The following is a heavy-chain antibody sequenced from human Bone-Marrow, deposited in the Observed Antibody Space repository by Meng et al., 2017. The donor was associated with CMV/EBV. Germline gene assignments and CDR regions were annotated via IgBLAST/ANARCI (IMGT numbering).Heavy chain of an antibody. Sequence: GESLKISCAASGFTFSNAWMSWVRQAPGKGLEWVGRIKSKTDGGTTDYAAPVKGRFTISRDDSKNTLYLQMNSLKTEDTAVYCCTVRTALGYCSGGSCYNRFDYWGQGTLVTVSS. D-gene: IGHD2-15*01. V-gene: IGHV3-15*01. CDR2: IKSKTDGGTT. CDR1: GFTFSNAW. J-gene: IGHJ4*02. CDR3: TVRTALGYCSGGSCYNRFDY.